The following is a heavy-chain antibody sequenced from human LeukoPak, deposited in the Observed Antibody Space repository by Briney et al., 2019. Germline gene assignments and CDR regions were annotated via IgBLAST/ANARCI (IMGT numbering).Heavy chain of an antibody. J-gene: IGHJ4*02. Sequence: GGSLRLSCAASGFTFSDYYMSWIRQAPGKGLEWVSAISGSGGSTYYADSVKGRFTFSRDNSKNTLYLQMNSLRAEDTAVYYCAKGGVRVRFDYWGQGTLVTVSS. CDR3: AKGGVRVRFDY. CDR1: GFTFSDYY. V-gene: IGHV3-23*01. D-gene: IGHD3-10*01. CDR2: ISGSGGST.